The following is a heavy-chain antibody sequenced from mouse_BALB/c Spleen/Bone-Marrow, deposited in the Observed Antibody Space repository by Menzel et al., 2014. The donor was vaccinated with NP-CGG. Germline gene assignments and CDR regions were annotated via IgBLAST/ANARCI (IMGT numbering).Heavy chain of an antibody. D-gene: IGHD2-4*01. Sequence: EVHLVESGGDLVKPGGSLKLSCAASGFTFSSYGMSWVRQTPDKRLEWVATISSGGSYTYYRDSVKGRFTISRDNAKNTLYLQMSSLKSEDTAMYYCARQTYYDYDGYFDYWGQGTTLTVSS. CDR2: ISSGGSYT. J-gene: IGHJ2*01. CDR3: ARQTYYDYDGYFDY. CDR1: GFTFSSYG. V-gene: IGHV5-6*01.